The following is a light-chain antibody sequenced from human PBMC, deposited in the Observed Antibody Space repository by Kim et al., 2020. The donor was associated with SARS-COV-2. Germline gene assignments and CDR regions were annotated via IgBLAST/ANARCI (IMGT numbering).Light chain of an antibody. CDR3: QKYDSDFGLT. CDR2: AAS. CDR1: QGISNY. Sequence: DIQMTQSPSSLSASVGDRVTLTCRASQGISNYLAWYQQKPGKVPKLLIYAASTLQSGVPSRFSGSGSGTDFTLTISSLQPEDVATYYCQKYDSDFGLTFGGGTKVEI. J-gene: IGKJ4*01. V-gene: IGKV1-27*01.